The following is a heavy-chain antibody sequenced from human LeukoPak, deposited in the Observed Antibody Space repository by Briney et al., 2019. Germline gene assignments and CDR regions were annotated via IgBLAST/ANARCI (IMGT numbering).Heavy chain of an antibody. CDR1: GGSISSYY. CDR3: ARARIAAAGYHFDY. Sequence: PSETLSLTCTVSGGSISSYYWSWIRQPPGKGLEWIGYIYYSGSTNYNPSLKSRVTISVDTSKNQFSLKLSSVTAADTAVYYCARARIAAAGYHFDYWGQGTLVTVSS. D-gene: IGHD6-13*01. CDR2: IYYSGST. J-gene: IGHJ4*02. V-gene: IGHV4-59*01.